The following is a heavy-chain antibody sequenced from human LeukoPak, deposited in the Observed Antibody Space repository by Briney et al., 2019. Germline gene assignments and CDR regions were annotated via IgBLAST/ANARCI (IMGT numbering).Heavy chain of an antibody. CDR3: AKFTRTLVRGALVN. D-gene: IGHD3-10*01. J-gene: IGHJ4*02. Sequence: GGSLRLSCAASGFTFSNYAMSWVRQAPGKGLEWVSAIGGSGGSTYYADSVKGRLSISRDDSKNTLYLQMNSLRAEDTAVYYCAKFTRTLVRGALVNWGQGTLVTVSS. V-gene: IGHV3-23*01. CDR2: IGGSGGST. CDR1: GFTFSNYA.